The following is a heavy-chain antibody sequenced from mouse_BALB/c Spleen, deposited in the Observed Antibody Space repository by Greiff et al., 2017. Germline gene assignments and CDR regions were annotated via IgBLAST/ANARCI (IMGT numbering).Heavy chain of an antibody. CDR3: ARGEENGYWYFDV. J-gene: IGHJ1*01. V-gene: IGHV5-4*02. CDR1: GFTFSDYY. CDR2: ISDGGSYT. Sequence: EVKLMESGGGLVKPGGSLKLSCAASGFTFSDYYMYWVRQTPEKRLEWVATISDGGSYTYYPDSVKGRFTISRDNAKNNLYLQMSSLKSEDTAMYYCARGEENGYWYFDVWGAGTTVTVSS.